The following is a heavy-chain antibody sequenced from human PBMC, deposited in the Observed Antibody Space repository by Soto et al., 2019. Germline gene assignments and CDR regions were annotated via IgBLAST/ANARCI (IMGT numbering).Heavy chain of an antibody. D-gene: IGHD2-2*01. CDR3: ARAGYCSGTSCYGRYYYYYMDV. J-gene: IGHJ6*03. CDR2: MNPNSGNT. V-gene: IGHV1-8*01. Sequence: QVQLVQSGAEVKKPGASVKVSCKASGYTFTSYDINWVRQATGQGLEWMGWMNPNSGNTGYAQKFQGRVTMTRNTSISTAYMELSSLRSEDTAVYYCARAGYCSGTSCYGRYYYYYMDVWGKGTTVTVSS. CDR1: GYTFTSYD.